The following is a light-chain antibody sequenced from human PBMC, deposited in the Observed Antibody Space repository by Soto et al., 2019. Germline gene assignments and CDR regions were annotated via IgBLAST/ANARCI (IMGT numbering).Light chain of an antibody. V-gene: IGKV2-28*01. CDR2: LGY. J-gene: IGKJ1*01. Sequence: DIVMTQSPLSLPVTPGEPASISCTSSESLLHSNGNTYLDWYLQKPGQSPQLLIYLGYNRASGVPAXCSGGESGTDFTLKISRVEAEEVWFYYCMTALSTHRNVAQGTHLDIK. CDR3: MTALSTHRN. CDR1: ESLLHSNGNTY.